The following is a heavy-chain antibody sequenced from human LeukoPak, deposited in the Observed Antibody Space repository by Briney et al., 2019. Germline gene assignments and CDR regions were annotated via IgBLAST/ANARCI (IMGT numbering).Heavy chain of an antibody. V-gene: IGHV3-7*01. CDR1: GFTFCSHW. CDR3: ARMVSWDYGDQFDY. J-gene: IGHJ4*02. D-gene: IGHD4-17*01. Sequence: GGSLRLSCAASGFTFCSHWMSWVRQAPGKGLEWGTNIKQDGSEKYYVDSVKGRFTISRDNAKNSLYLQMSSLRAEDTAVYYCARMVSWDYGDQFDYWGQGTLVTVSS. CDR2: IKQDGSEK.